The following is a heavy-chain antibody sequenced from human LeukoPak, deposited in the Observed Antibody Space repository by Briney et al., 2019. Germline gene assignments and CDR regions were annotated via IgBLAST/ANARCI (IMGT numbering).Heavy chain of an antibody. CDR2: IIPIFGTA. V-gene: IGHV1-69*13. D-gene: IGHD2-2*01. CDR3: ARDWCSSTSCYHYYYYYMDV. J-gene: IGHJ6*03. Sequence: ASVKVSCKASGGTFSSYAISWVRQAPGQGLEWMGGIIPIFGTANYAQKFQGRVTITADESTSTAYMELSSLRSEDTAVYYCARDWCSSTSCYHYYYYYMDVWGKGTTVTVSS. CDR1: GGTFSSYA.